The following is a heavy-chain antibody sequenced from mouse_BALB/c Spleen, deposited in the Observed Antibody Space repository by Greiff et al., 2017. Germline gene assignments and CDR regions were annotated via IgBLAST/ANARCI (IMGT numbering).Heavy chain of an antibody. CDR1: GYTFTSYY. CDR2: IYPGNVNT. CDR3: ARSRTVDYYAMDY. Sequence: QVQLQQSGPELVKPGASVRISCKASGYTFTSYYIHWVKQRPGQGLEWIGWIYPGNVNTKYNEKFKGKATLTADKSSSTAYMQLSSLTSEDSAVYFCARSRTVDYYAMDYWGQGTSVTVSS. V-gene: IGHV1S56*01. D-gene: IGHD1-1*01. J-gene: IGHJ4*01.